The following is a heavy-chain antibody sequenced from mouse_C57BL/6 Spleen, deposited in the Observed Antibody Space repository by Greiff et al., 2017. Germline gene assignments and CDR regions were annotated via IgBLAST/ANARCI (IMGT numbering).Heavy chain of an antibody. D-gene: IGHD2-4*01. V-gene: IGHV1-59*01. J-gene: IGHJ2*01. CDR1: GYTFTSYW. Sequence: VQLQQPGAELVRPGPSVKLSCKASGYTFTSYWMHWVKQRPGQGLGWIGVIDPSDSYTNYNQKFKGKATLTVYTSSSTAYMQLSSLTSEDSAFYCGAKVIYYDYDGGYYFDDWGQGTTLTVSS. CDR3: AKVIYYDYDGGYYFDD. CDR2: IDPSDSYT.